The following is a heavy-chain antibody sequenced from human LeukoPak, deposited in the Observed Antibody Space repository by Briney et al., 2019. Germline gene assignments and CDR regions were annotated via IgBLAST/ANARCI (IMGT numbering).Heavy chain of an antibody. CDR1: GGSISNYY. CDR3: ARERTNDGFDI. V-gene: IGHV4-59*01. D-gene: IGHD1-7*01. Sequence: PSETLALTCTVSGGSISNYYWSWVRQPPGKGLEWIGCIHYTGSTNYNPSLKSRVTISVDTSKNQFSLKLSSVTAADTAVYYCARERTNDGFDIWGQGTMVTVSS. CDR2: IHYTGST. J-gene: IGHJ3*02.